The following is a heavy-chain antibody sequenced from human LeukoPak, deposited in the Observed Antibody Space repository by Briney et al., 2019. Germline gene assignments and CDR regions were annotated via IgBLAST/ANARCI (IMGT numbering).Heavy chain of an antibody. CDR2: ILPADSDT. J-gene: IGHJ3*02. V-gene: IGHV5-51*01. CDR3: ASPYSSGWRGGAFDI. Sequence: GESLKISCKGSGYSFTNNWIGWVRQMPGKGLEWMGIILPADSDTRYSPSFQGQVTISADKSINTAYVQWSSLKASDTAMYYCASPYSSGWRGGAFDIWGQGTMVTVSS. CDR1: GYSFTNNW. D-gene: IGHD6-25*01.